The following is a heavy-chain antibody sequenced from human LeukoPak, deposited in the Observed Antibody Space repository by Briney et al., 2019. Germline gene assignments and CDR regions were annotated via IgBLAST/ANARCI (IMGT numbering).Heavy chain of an antibody. V-gene: IGHV3-30*18. CDR2: ISYDGSNK. CDR3: AKIGKEGEYFQH. CDR1: GFTFSSYG. J-gene: IGHJ1*01. Sequence: GSLRLSCAASGFTFSSYGMHWVRQAPGKGLEWVAVISYDGSNKYYADSVKGRFTISRDNSKNTLYLQMNSLRAEDTAVYYCAKIGKEGEYFQHWGQGTLVTVSS.